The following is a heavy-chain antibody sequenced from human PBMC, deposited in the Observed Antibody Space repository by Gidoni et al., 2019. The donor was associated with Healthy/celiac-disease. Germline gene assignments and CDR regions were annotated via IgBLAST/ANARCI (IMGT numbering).Heavy chain of an antibody. J-gene: IGHJ4*02. D-gene: IGHD4-17*01. CDR2: IRSKAYGGTT. CDR1: GFTFGDYA. CDR3: TRDLHGDYVG. V-gene: IGHV3-49*04. Sequence: EVQLVESGGGLVQPGRSLRLSCTASGFTFGDYAMSWVRQAPGKGLEWVGFIRSKAYGGTTEYAASVKGRFTISRDDSKSIAYLQMNSLKTEDTAVYYCTRDLHGDYVGWGQGTLVTVSS.